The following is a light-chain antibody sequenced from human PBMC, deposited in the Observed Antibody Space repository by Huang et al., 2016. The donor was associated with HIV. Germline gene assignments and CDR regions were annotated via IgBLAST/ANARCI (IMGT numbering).Light chain of an antibody. CDR3: QQSYRTPYT. J-gene: IGKJ2*01. CDR1: HSISSN. V-gene: IGKV1-39*01. Sequence: DIQMTQSPSSMSASVGDRVTITCRASHSISSNLNWYQQKPGKAPNLLISAASSLQSGVPSRFSGNGSGTDFTLTIRSLQPEDFARYYCQQSYRTPYTFGQGTKLEIK. CDR2: AAS.